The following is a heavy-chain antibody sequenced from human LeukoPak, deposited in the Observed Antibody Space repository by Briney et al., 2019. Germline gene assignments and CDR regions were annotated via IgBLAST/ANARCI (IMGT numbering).Heavy chain of an antibody. D-gene: IGHD6-19*01. Sequence: GRSLRLSCAASGFTFDDYAMHWVRQAPGKGLEWVSGISWNNGSIGYADSVKGRFTISRDNAKNSLYLQMNSLRAEDMALYYCAKATPGIAVAGSFDYWGQGTLVTVSS. CDR3: AKATPGIAVAGSFDY. CDR1: GFTFDDYA. CDR2: ISWNNGSI. J-gene: IGHJ4*02. V-gene: IGHV3-9*03.